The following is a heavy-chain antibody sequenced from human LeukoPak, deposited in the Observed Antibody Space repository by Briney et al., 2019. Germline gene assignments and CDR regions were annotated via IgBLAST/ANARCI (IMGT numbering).Heavy chain of an antibody. Sequence: GESLKISCKGSGFSFTSYWIGWVRQLPGKGLEWMGIIFPDDSDTRYSPSFQGQVTISADTSITTAYLRWSSLKASDTAMYYCAGRRESSGSYDFWGQGTLVTVSS. CDR3: AGRRESSGSYDF. V-gene: IGHV5-51*01. D-gene: IGHD3-22*01. CDR2: IFPDDSDT. J-gene: IGHJ4*02. CDR1: GFSFTSYW.